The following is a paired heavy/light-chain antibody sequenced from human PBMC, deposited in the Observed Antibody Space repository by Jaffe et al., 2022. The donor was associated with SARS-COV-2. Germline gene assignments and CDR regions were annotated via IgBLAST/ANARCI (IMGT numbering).Heavy chain of an antibody. V-gene: IGHV4-59*01. D-gene: IGHD3-16*02. J-gene: IGHJ6*03. CDR2: IYFSGST. CDR1: GGSISGYY. CDR3: ARDIEAAGLGPYYYYMDV. Sequence: QVQLQESGPGLVKPSETLSLICTVSGGSISGYYWSWIRQPPGKGLEWIGDIYFSGSTNYNPSFKSRVSISVDTSMKHFSLKLNSVTAADTAVYYCARDIEAAGLGPYYYYMDVWGKGTTVIVSS.
Light chain of an antibody. J-gene: IGKJ2*01. CDR3: QQTYSTPQT. Sequence: DIQMTQSPSSLSASVGDRVTITCRASQSISSHLNWYQQKPGKAPKLLIYAASSLQSGVPSRFSGSGSGTDFTLTITSLQPEDFVTYHCQQTYSTPQTFGQGTKLEIK. CDR2: AAS. CDR1: QSISSH. V-gene: IGKV1-39*01.